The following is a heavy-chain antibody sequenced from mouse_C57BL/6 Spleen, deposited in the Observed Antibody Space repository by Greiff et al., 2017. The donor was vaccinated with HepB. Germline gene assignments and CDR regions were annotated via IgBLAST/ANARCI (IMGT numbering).Heavy chain of an antibody. CDR1: GYTFTDYY. CDR2: IYPGSGNN. CDR3: AREGWLLRGDY. Sequence: QVQLQQSGAELVRPGASVKLSCKASGYTFTDYYINWVKQRPGQGLEWIARIYPGSGNNYYNEKFKGKATLTAEKSSSTAYMQLSSLTSEDSAVYFCAREGWLLRGDYWGQGTTLTVSS. J-gene: IGHJ2*01. V-gene: IGHV1-76*01. D-gene: IGHD2-3*01.